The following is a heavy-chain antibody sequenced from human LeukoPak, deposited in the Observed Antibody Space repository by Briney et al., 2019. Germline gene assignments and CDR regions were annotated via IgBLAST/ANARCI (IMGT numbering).Heavy chain of an antibody. CDR3: ARRVITIFGVVINYGMDV. CDR1: GGSISSSSYY. Sequence: SETLSLTCTVSGGSISSSSYYWGWIRQPPGTGLEWIGSIYYSGSTYYIPSLKSRVTISVDTSKNQFSLKLSSVTAADTAVYYCARRVITIFGVVINYGMDVWGQGTTVTVSS. CDR2: IYYSGST. J-gene: IGHJ6*02. V-gene: IGHV4-39*01. D-gene: IGHD3-3*01.